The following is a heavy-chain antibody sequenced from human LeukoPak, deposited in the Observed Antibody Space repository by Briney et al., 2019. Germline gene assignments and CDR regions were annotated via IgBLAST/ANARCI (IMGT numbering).Heavy chain of an antibody. D-gene: IGHD6-19*01. CDR1: GFTFSDYY. V-gene: IGHV3-11*01. J-gene: IGHJ5*02. CDR2: ISSSGSTI. CDR3: ARSAVAVPYNWFDP. Sequence: GGSLRLSCAASGFTFSDYYMSWLRQAPGKGLEWVSYISSSGSTIYYADSVKGRFTISRDNAKNSLYLQMNSLRAEDTAVYYCARSAVAVPYNWFDPWGQGNLVTVSS.